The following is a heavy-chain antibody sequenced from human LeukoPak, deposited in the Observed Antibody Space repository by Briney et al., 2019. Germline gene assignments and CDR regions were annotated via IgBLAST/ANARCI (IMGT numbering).Heavy chain of an antibody. CDR1: GGSISSSSYY. D-gene: IGHD2-15*01. Sequence: SETLSLTCTVSGGSISSSSYYWGWNRQPPGKGLEWIGSIYYSGSTYYNPSLKSRVTISVDTSKNQFSLKLSSVTAADTAVYYCASLCSGGSCYLVTDYWGQGTLVTVSS. CDR2: IYYSGST. CDR3: ASLCSGGSCYLVTDY. J-gene: IGHJ4*02. V-gene: IGHV4-39*01.